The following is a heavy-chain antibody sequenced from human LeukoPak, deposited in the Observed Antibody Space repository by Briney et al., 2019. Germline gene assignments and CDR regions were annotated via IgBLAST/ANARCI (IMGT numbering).Heavy chain of an antibody. V-gene: IGHV3-48*03. D-gene: IGHD6-19*01. CDR2: ISSSGSTI. Sequence: GGSLRLSCAASGFTFSSYEMNWVRQAPGKGLEWVSYISSSGSTIYADSVKGRFTVSRDNAKNSLYLQMNSLRAEDTAIYYCAVLAVAGDYGMDVWGQGTTLTVSS. CDR1: GFTFSSYE. J-gene: IGHJ6*02. CDR3: AVLAVAGDYGMDV.